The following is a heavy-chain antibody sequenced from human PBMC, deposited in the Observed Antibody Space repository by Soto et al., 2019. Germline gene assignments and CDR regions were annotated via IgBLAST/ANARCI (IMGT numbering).Heavy chain of an antibody. CDR2: IYYSGST. Sequence: PSETLSLTCTVSGGSISSYYWSWIRQPPGKGLEWIGYIYYSGSTNYNPSLKSRVTISVDTSKNQFSLKLSSVTAADTAVYYCARGPARDLYCYYGMDVWGQGTTVTVSS. CDR3: ARGPARDLYCYYGMDV. CDR1: GGSISSYY. J-gene: IGHJ6*02. V-gene: IGHV4-59*01.